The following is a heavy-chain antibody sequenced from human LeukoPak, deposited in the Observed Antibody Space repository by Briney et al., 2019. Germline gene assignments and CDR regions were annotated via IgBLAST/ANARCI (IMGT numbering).Heavy chain of an antibody. CDR2: LSCRWGST. CDR1: GFLFRSYA. J-gene: IGHJ4*02. D-gene: IGHD3-3*01. CDR3: AKDKTHDFWSGAFFDY. V-gene: IGHV3-23*01. Sequence: GRCLRLPCGVSGFLFRSYAMRWARRAPGKGREGGKALSCRWGSTYCTDVVKGRFTISRDNSKKTLYLQMTSLRAEDMAVYYCAKDKTHDFWSGAFFDYWGQGTLVTVSS.